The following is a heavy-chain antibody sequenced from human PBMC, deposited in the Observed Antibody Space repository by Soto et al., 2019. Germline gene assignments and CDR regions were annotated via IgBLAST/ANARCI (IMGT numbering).Heavy chain of an antibody. V-gene: IGHV1-18*01. CDR3: ASFTEERKNDDGDYARGGLVFDY. J-gene: IGHJ4*02. CDR1: GYNFTSYG. Sequence: QVQLVQSGAEVKTPGASVKVSCKASGYNFTSYGISWVRQAPGQGLEWMGWISAYNGNTNYAQKLQRRVTMTKETSTRTAYMEVRSLGSDSRAVYYCASFTEERKNDDGDYARGGLVFDYWGQGALVTVSS. D-gene: IGHD4-17*01. CDR2: ISAYNGNT.